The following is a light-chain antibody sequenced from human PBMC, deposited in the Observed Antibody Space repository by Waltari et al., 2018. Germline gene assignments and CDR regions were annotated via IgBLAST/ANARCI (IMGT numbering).Light chain of an antibody. Sequence: SYVLTQPPSVSVAPRKTAKITCGGQNIAALSVHWYQQRPGRAPVVVIQDDSDRPPGIPERFSGSNSGNTATLTISGVEAGDEADYYCQVWHSSGGVFGGGTRLTVL. V-gene: IGLV3-21*01. CDR3: QVWHSSGGV. CDR2: DDS. J-gene: IGLJ3*02. CDR1: NIAALS.